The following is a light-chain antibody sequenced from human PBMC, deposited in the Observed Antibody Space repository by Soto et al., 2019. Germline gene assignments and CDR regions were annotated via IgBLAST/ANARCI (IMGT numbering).Light chain of an antibody. J-gene: IGKJ1*01. CDR2: GAS. V-gene: IGKV3-20*01. CDR3: QHYSSSPLSWT. Sequence: IVLTQSPGTLSLSPADRATLSCRASQSINIKYLAWYQQKPGQAPRLLIYGASSRATGIPDRFSGSGSGTDFTPTISRLEPEDFAVYYCQHYSSSPLSWTFGQGTKVELK. CDR1: QSINIKY.